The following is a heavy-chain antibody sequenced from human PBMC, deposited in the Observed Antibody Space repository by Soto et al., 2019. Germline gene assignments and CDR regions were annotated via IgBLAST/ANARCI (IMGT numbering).Heavy chain of an antibody. CDR1: GVSISSYY. J-gene: IGHJ6*03. V-gene: IGHV4-59*01. CDR2: IYYSGST. CDR3: ARGLLGDWSTIYYYYYMDV. Sequence: PSETLSLTCTVSGVSISSYYWIWIRQPPGKGLEWIGYIYYSGSTNYNPSLKSRVTISVDTPKNQFSLKLSSVTAADTAVYYCARGLLGDWSTIYYYYYMDVWGKGTTVTVSS. D-gene: IGHD3-16*01.